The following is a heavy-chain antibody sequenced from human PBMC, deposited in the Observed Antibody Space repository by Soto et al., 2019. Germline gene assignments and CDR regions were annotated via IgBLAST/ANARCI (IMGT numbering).Heavy chain of an antibody. J-gene: IGHJ4*02. V-gene: IGHV3-21*06. CDR2: FSGPGGGT. Sequence: GWSLRLSCASSVFTFSRYAMRWVRQAPGKGLEWVSTFSGPGGGTYYGDSMKGRFTISRDNAKNSLYLEMNSLRAEDTAVYYCARESEDLTSNFDYWGQGTLVTVSS. CDR1: VFTFSRYA. CDR3: ARESEDLTSNFDY.